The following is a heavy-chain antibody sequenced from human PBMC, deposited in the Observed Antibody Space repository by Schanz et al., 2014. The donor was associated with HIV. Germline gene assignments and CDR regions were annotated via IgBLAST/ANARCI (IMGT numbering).Heavy chain of an antibody. Sequence: VQLVESGGGLVQPGGSLRLSCAASGFTFSTYGMHWVRQTPGKGLEWVAFISNDGRNKYYADSVKGRFTISRDNSKNTLYLQMNSLRAEDTAVYYCAKDQGYDFWSGYYNYYNMDVWGQGTTVTVSS. CDR2: ISNDGRNK. V-gene: IGHV3-30*18. D-gene: IGHD3-3*01. CDR3: AKDQGYDFWSGYYNYYNMDV. CDR1: GFTFSTYG. J-gene: IGHJ6*02.